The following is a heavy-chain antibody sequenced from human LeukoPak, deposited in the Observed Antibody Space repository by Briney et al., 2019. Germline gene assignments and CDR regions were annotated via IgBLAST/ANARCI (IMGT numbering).Heavy chain of an antibody. D-gene: IGHD3-16*01. CDR3: ARVRWGGLYYFDY. CDR2: ISSTGGTA. J-gene: IGHJ4*02. Sequence: SGGSLRLSCAASGFTFSSFGMSWVRQAPGKGLEWVSAISSTGGTAYYADSVKGRFTISRDNSKNTLYLQMNSLRAEDTAVYYCARVRWGGLYYFDYWGQGTLVSASS. CDR1: GFTFSSFG. V-gene: IGHV3-23*01.